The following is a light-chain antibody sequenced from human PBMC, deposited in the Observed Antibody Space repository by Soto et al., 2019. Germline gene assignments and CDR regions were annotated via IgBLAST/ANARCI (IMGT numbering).Light chain of an antibody. CDR1: QSVSSN. CDR3: QQYNNWPIT. CDR2: GAS. Sequence: EIVMTQSPATLSVSPGERATLSYRASQSVSSNLAWYQQKPGQAPRLLIYGASTRATGIPARFSGSGSGTAFTLTIRSLPSEDFAVYYCQQYNNWPITFGQGTRLEIQ. V-gene: IGKV3-15*01. J-gene: IGKJ5*01.